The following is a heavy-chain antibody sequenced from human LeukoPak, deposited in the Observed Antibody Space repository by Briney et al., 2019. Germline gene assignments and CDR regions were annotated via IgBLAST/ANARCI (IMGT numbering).Heavy chain of an antibody. CDR1: GFTFSEYY. CDR3: ARDRESSSMSWAFDY. V-gene: IGHV3-11*04. CDR2: ISPGGSTI. J-gene: IGHJ4*02. D-gene: IGHD6-6*01. Sequence: GGSLRLSCAASGFTFSEYYMTWIRQAPGKGLEWLSYISPGGSTIYYADSMKGRLIISRDNAKKSLDLQMNSLRAEDTAVYYCARDRESSSMSWAFDYWGQGTLVTVSS.